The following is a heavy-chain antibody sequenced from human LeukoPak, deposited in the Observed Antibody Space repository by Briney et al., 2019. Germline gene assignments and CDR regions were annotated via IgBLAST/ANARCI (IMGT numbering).Heavy chain of an antibody. Sequence: SETLSLTCTVSGGSISSYYWSWIRQPAGKGLEWIGRIYTSGSTNYNPSLKSRVTMSVDTSKNQFSLKLSSVTAADTAVYYCARDFQTYYYYYMDVWGKGTTVTVSS. CDR1: GGSISSYY. J-gene: IGHJ6*03. CDR2: IYTSGST. V-gene: IGHV4-4*07. CDR3: ARDFQTYYYYYMDV.